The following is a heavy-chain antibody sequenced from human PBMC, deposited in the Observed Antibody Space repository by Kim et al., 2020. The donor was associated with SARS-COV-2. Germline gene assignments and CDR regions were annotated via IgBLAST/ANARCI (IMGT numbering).Heavy chain of an antibody. Sequence: GESLKISCEASGYRFTDKWLGWVRQRPGKGLEWVGAIYPGDSDDYYGPTFQGHVTISVDRSIRKAYLQWSSLKASDSAMYYCARLEGGIVTPLDFWGQGT. CDR2: IYPGDSDD. D-gene: IGHD2-21*01. J-gene: IGHJ4*02. V-gene: IGHV5-51*01. CDR3: ARLEGGIVTPLDF. CDR1: GYRFTDKW.